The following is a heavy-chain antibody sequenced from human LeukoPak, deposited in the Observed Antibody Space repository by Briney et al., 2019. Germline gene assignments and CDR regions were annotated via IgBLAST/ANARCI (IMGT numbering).Heavy chain of an antibody. D-gene: IGHD6-6*01. CDR1: GFTFSSYW. CDR2: IKQDGSEK. Sequence: GGSLGLSCAASGFTFSSYWMSWVRQAPGKGLEWVANIKQDGSEKYYVDSVKGRFTISRDNAKNSLYLQMNSLRAEDTAVYYCARDHLYSSSPTDAFDIWGQGTMVTVSS. J-gene: IGHJ3*02. V-gene: IGHV3-7*01. CDR3: ARDHLYSSSPTDAFDI.